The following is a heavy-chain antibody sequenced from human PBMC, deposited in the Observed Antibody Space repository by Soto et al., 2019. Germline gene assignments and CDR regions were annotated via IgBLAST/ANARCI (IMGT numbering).Heavy chain of an antibody. J-gene: IGHJ4*02. Sequence: PSETLSLTCTVSGGSSSSYYGSWIRQPPGKGLEWIGYIYYSGSTNYNPSLKSRVTISVDTSKNQFSLKLSSVTAADTAVYYCAREGPAKDTAMVTYFDYWGQGTLVTVSS. CDR1: GGSSSSYY. V-gene: IGHV4-59*01. CDR2: IYYSGST. D-gene: IGHD5-18*01. CDR3: AREGPAKDTAMVTYFDY.